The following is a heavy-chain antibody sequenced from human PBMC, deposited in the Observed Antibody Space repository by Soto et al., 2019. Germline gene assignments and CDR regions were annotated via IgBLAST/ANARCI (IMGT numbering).Heavy chain of an antibody. D-gene: IGHD6-19*01. CDR1: GYTFTSYA. CDR2: INAGNGNT. J-gene: IGHJ4*02. Sequence: QVQLVQSGAEEKKPGASVKVSCKASGYTFTSYAMHWVRQAPGQRLEWMGWINAGNGNTKYSQKFQGRVTITRDTAASTAYMELSSLRSEDTAVYYCVRVSGWHHLDCWGQGTLVTVSS. CDR3: VRVSGWHHLDC. V-gene: IGHV1-3*05.